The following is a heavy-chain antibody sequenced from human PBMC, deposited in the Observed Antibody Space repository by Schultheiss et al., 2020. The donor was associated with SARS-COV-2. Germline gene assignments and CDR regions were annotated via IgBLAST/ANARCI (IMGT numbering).Heavy chain of an antibody. CDR3: ARGGYPFDY. CDR2: INHSGST. Sequence: SETLSLTCSVSGGSISGFYWSWIRQPPEKGLEWIGEINHSGSTNYNPSLKSRVTISVDTSKNQFSLKLSSVTAADTAVYYCARGGYPFDYWGQGTLVTVSS. CDR1: GGSISGFY. V-gene: IGHV4-34*01. D-gene: IGHD5-18*01. J-gene: IGHJ4*02.